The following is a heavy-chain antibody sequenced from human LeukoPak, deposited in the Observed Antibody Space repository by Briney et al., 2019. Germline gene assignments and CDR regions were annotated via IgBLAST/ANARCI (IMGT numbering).Heavy chain of an antibody. CDR1: GGSISSYF. Sequence: SETLSLTCTVSGGSISSYFWNCIRQPPGKGLDCIGCIYYSGSTNYNPSLKSRVTISVDTSKNQFSLELSSVTAADTAVYYCARDLRADPTAHWFDPWGQGTLVTVSS. V-gene: IGHV4-59*01. CDR3: ARDLRADPTAHWFDP. D-gene: IGHD5-18*01. CDR2: IYYSGST. J-gene: IGHJ5*02.